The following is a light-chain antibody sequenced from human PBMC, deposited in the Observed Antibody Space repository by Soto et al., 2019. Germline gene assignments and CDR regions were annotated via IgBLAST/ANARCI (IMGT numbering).Light chain of an antibody. CDR2: DAS. CDR3: QKYNSAPLT. J-gene: IGKJ4*01. V-gene: IGKV1-27*01. Sequence: DIQMTQSPSSLSASVGDRVTITCQASQDISNYLNWYQQKPGKAPKLLIYDASNLETGVPSRFSGSGSGTDFTLTIGSLQPEDVATYYCQKYNSAPLTFGGGTKVDIK. CDR1: QDISNY.